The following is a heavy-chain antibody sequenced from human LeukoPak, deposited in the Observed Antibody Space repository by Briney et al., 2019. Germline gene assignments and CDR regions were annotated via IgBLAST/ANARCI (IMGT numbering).Heavy chain of an antibody. CDR1: GGSISSGDYY. V-gene: IGHV4-30-4*01. D-gene: IGHD3-10*01. CDR3: ARYRYGSGSYLNWFDP. Sequence: SENLSLTCTVSGGSISSGDYYWSWIRQPPGKGLEWIGYIYYSGSTYYNPSLKSRVTISVDTSKNQFSLKLSSVTAADTAVYYCARYRYGSGSYLNWFDPWGQGTLVTVSS. CDR2: IYYSGST. J-gene: IGHJ5*02.